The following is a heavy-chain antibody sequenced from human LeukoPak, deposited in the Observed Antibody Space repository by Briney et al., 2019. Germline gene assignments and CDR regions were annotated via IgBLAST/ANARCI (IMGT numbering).Heavy chain of an antibody. CDR1: GVTFSSYA. V-gene: IGHV3-23*01. CDR3: ARNPMVRGDLDY. CDR2: ISGSGAST. Sequence: PGGSLRLSCAASGVTFSSYAMSWVRQAPGKGLEWVSVISGSGASTYYADSVKGRFTISRDNSKNSLYLQMNSLRAEDTAVYYCARNPMVRGDLDYWGQGTLVTVSS. D-gene: IGHD3-10*01. J-gene: IGHJ4*02.